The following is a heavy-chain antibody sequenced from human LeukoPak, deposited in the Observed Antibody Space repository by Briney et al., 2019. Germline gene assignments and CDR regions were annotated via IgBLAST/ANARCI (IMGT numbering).Heavy chain of an antibody. D-gene: IGHD3-10*01. Sequence: GGSLRLSCAASGFTFSSYGMHWVRQAPGKGLEWVAVISYDGSNKDYADSVKGRFTISRDNSKNTLYLQMNSLRAEDTAVYYCARDYYGSGSYLWGQGTMVTVSS. CDR3: ARDYYGSGSYL. CDR2: ISYDGSNK. V-gene: IGHV3-30*03. CDR1: GFTFSSYG. J-gene: IGHJ3*01.